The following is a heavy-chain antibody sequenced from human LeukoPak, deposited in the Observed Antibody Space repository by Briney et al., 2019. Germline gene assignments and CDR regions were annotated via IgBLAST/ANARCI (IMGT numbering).Heavy chain of an antibody. CDR3: ARALRGLGVDY. Sequence: ASVKVSCTASGYTFTSYYMHWVRQAPGQGLEWMGIINPSGGSTSYAQKFQGRVTMTRDMSTSTVYMELSSLRSEDTAVYYCARALRGLGVDYWGQGTLVTVSS. J-gene: IGHJ4*02. V-gene: IGHV1-46*01. D-gene: IGHD3-16*01. CDR1: GYTFTSYY. CDR2: INPSGGST.